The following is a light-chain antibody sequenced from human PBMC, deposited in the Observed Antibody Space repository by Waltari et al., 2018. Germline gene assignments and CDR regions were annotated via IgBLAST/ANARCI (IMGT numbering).Light chain of an antibody. CDR1: SSDIGGYKY. J-gene: IGLJ3*02. CDR2: VVS. Sequence: QSALTQPASVSGSPGQSITISCTGTSSDIGGYKYVSWYQQHPGKAPKLMIYVVSNRPSGVSNRFSGSQSGSTASLTISGLQSEDEADYYCSSYMNSSLVFGAGTKVTVL. V-gene: IGLV2-14*01. CDR3: SSYMNSSLV.